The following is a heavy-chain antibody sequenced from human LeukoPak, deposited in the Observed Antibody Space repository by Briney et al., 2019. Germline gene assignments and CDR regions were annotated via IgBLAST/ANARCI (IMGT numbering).Heavy chain of an antibody. CDR1: GFIFSNYG. D-gene: IGHD1-26*01. V-gene: IGHV3-33*01. CDR2: MWYDGSNK. Sequence: PGGSLRLSCAASGFIFSNYGMHWVRQAPGKGLEWVAVMWYDGSNKYYADSVKGRFTISRDSPKNTLYLQMSSLRAEDTALYYCARESVGGSYRGYYYYMDVWGKGTTVTVSS. J-gene: IGHJ6*03. CDR3: ARESVGGSYRGYYYYMDV.